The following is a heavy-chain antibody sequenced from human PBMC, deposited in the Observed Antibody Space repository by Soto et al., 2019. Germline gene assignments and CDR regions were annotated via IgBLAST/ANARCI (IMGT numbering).Heavy chain of an antibody. J-gene: IGHJ4*02. CDR1: GGSISSYY. D-gene: IGHD5-18*01. V-gene: IGHV4-59*12. Sequence: SETLSLTCTVSGGSISSYYWSWIRQPPGKGLEWIGYIYYSGSTNYNPSLKSRVTISVDTSKNQFSLKLSSVTAADTAVYYCARDPGLDTAMVTVYYFDYWGQGTLVTVS. CDR3: ARDPGLDTAMVTVYYFDY. CDR2: IYYSGST.